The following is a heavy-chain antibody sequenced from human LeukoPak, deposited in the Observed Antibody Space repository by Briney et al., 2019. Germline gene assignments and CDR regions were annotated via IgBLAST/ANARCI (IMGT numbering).Heavy chain of an antibody. J-gene: IGHJ4*02. Sequence: ASVKVSCKASGYTFKSYDINWVRQATGQGLEWMGWMNPNSGNTGFAQKFQDRVSMTRDTSINTAYMELTGLRSGNTAVYYCARATPGGLHGYSFDYWGQGTVVTVYS. CDR3: ARATPGGLHGYSFDY. D-gene: IGHD5-24*01. V-gene: IGHV1-8*02. CDR1: GYTFKSYD. CDR2: MNPNSGNT.